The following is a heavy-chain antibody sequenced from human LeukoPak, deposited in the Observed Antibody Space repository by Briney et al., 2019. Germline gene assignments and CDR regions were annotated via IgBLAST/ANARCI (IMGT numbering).Heavy chain of an antibody. CDR3: ARDPTMVRGPSMVV. Sequence: SETLSLTCAVSGGSISSGNWWSGARPPPGKGREGIGEMYDSGSTNYNPSLKCPVTISVAKSKNPLSLKLSSVTAADTAVYYCARDPTMVRGPSMVVCGKGTTVTAAS. D-gene: IGHD3-10*01. CDR2: MYDSGST. J-gene: IGHJ6*03. CDR1: GGSISSGNW. V-gene: IGHV4-4*02.